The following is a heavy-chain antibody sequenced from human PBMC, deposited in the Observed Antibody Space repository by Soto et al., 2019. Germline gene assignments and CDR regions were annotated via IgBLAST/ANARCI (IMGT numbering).Heavy chain of an antibody. D-gene: IGHD2-15*01. Sequence: GGSLRLSCAASGFTFSDHYMDWVRQAPGKGLEWVGRTRNKANTYTTEYAASVKGRFTISRDDSKNSLYLQMNSLKNEDTAVYYCAKGGYCGSASCHSDYYGMDVWGQGTTVTVSS. CDR3: AKGGYCGSASCHSDYYGMDV. CDR1: GFTFSDHY. CDR2: TRNKANTYTT. V-gene: IGHV3-72*01. J-gene: IGHJ6*02.